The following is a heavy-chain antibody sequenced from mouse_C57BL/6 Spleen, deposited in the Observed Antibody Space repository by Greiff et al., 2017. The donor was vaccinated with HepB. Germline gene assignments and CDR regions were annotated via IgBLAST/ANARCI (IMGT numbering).Heavy chain of an antibody. D-gene: IGHD1-1*01. CDR2: IYPGDGDT. Sequence: VKLMESGPELVKPGASVKISCKASGYAFSSSWMNWVKQRPGKGLEWIGRIYPGDGDTNYNGKFKGKATLTADKSSSTAYMQLSSLTSEDSAVYFCAFITTVGYFDVWGTGTTVTVSS. CDR3: AFITTVGYFDV. V-gene: IGHV1-82*01. J-gene: IGHJ1*03. CDR1: GYAFSSSW.